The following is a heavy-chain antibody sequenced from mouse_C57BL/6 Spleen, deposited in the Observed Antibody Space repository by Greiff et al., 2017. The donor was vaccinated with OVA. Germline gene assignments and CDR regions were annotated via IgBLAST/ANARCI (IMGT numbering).Heavy chain of an antibody. CDR3: ARDERLRQTAWFAY. D-gene: IGHD2-4*01. J-gene: IGHJ3*01. CDR2: INPSNGGT. V-gene: IGHV1-53*01. Sequence: QVQLKQPGTELVKPGASVKLSCKASGYTFTSYWMHWVKQRPGQGLEWIGNINPSNGGTNYNEKFKSKATLTVDKSSSTAYMQLSSLTSEDSAVYYCARDERLRQTAWFAYWGQGTLVTVSA. CDR1: GYTFTSYW.